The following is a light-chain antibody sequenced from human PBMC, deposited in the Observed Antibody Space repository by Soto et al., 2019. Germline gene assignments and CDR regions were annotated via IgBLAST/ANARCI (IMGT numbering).Light chain of an antibody. Sequence: QAVVTQEPSPTVSPGGTVTLTCASSTGAVTSGHYPNWFQQKPGQAPRALINSTSDKPSSTPARFSGSLLGDKPALTLSGVQPEDEADYYCLLDHEGSVVFGGGTKVTVL. J-gene: IGLJ2*01. CDR2: STS. CDR1: TGAVTSGHY. V-gene: IGLV7-43*01. CDR3: LLDHEGSVV.